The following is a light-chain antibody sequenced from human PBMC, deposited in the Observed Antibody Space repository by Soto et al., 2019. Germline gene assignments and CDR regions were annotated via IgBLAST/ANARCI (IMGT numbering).Light chain of an antibody. V-gene: IGKV1-5*03. J-gene: IGKJ1*01. CDR2: KAS. Sequence: DIPMTQSPSTLSASVGDRVTITCRASQSISIWLAWYQQKPGKAPKLLIYKASNLESGVPSRFSGSGSGTEFTLTISGLQPDDFATYYCQQYNNYWMFGQGTKVEIK. CDR1: QSISIW. CDR3: QQYNNYWM.